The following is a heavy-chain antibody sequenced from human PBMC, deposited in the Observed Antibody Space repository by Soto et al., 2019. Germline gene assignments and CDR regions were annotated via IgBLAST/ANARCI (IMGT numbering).Heavy chain of an antibody. Sequence: PGGSLRLSCAASGFTFSSYSMSWVRQAPGKGLEWVSAISGGGSRTYYAGSAKGRFTISRDNSRNTLYLQINSLRAEDTAIYYCAKGPTAGGTYLIDFWGQGTQVTVSS. CDR3: AKGPTAGGTYLIDF. J-gene: IGHJ4*02. CDR1: GFTFSSYS. D-gene: IGHD6-13*01. V-gene: IGHV3-23*01. CDR2: ISGGGSRT.